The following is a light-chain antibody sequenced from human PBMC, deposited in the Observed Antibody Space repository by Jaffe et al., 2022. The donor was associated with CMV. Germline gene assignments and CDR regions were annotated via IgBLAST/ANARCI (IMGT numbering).Light chain of an antibody. CDR3: QQYGTSPGT. J-gene: IGKJ1*01. CDR2: GAS. CDR1: RTVSSDY. V-gene: IGKV3-20*01. Sequence: IVLTQSPGTLSLSPGERATLSCRASRTVSSDYLAWYQQKPGQAPRLLCYGASSRATGIPERFSVSGSGTDFTLTISRLEPEDVAVYYCQQYGTSPGTFGQGTKVEIK.